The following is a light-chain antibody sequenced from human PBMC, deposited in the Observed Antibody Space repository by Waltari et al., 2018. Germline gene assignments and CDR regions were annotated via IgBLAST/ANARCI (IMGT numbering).Light chain of an antibody. Sequence: DIQMTQSPSTLSASVGDRVTITCRASQSISSWLAWYQQKPGKAPKLLIYKASSLESGVPSRFSGSGSGTEFTLTISSLQPDDFAVYYCQHYMKSWYSFGQGTKLEIK. CDR3: QHYMKSWYS. V-gene: IGKV1-5*03. J-gene: IGKJ2*01. CDR1: QSISSW. CDR2: KAS.